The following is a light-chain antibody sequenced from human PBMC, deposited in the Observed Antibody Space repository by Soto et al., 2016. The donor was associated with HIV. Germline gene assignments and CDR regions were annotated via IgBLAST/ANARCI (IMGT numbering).Light chain of an antibody. J-gene: IGKJ1*01. CDR1: QGITSD. Sequence: IQMTQSPSSLSASIGDRVTITCRASQGITSDLGWYQQKPGKAPKLLIYVASSLQSGVPSRFSGSGSGTDFTPTISSLQPEDFATYYCQQANNFPWTFGQGTKVEIK. CDR3: QQANNFPWT. CDR2: VAS. V-gene: IGKV1-6*01.